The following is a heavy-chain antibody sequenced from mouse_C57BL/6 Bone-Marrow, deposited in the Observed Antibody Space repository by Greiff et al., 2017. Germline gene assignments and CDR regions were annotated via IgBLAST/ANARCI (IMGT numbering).Heavy chain of an antibody. CDR1: GFSLTSYA. Sequence: VQGVESGPGLVAPSQSLSITCTVSGFSLTSYAISWVRQPPGKGLEWLGVIWTGGGTNYNSALKSRLSISKDNSQSQVFLKMNSLQTDDTARYYCARGGGNYGTPYYFDYWGQGTTLTVSS. D-gene: IGHD1-1*01. V-gene: IGHV2-9-1*01. CDR2: IWTGGGT. J-gene: IGHJ2*01. CDR3: ARGGGNYGTPYYFDY.